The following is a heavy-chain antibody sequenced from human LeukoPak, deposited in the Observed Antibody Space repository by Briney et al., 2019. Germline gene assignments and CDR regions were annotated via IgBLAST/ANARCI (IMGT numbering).Heavy chain of an antibody. V-gene: IGHV4-59*08. CDR2: VYYTGRT. D-gene: IGHD3-10*01. CDR1: EGSTTGYY. Sequence: SETLSLTCSVSEGSTTGYYWSWIRQPPGKGLEWIAYVYYTGRTLYNPSLESRVTISVDTSKTQFSLTVTSVTAADTAVYYCARHMSVSYDAFDLWGRGTTVTVSS. J-gene: IGHJ3*01. CDR3: ARHMSVSYDAFDL.